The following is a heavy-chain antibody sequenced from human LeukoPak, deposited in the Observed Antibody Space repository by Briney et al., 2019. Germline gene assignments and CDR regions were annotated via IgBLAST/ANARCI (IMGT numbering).Heavy chain of an antibody. CDR3: ARDQDGSCYVDY. Sequence: SETLSLTCTVSGGSISSYYWSWIRQPPGKGLEWIGYTSYSGSTNYNPSLKSRVTISVDSSKNQFSLKLTSVTAADTAVYYCARDQDGSCYVDYWGQGTLVTVSS. V-gene: IGHV4-59*01. CDR2: TSYSGST. D-gene: IGHD2-15*01. CDR1: GGSISSYY. J-gene: IGHJ4*02.